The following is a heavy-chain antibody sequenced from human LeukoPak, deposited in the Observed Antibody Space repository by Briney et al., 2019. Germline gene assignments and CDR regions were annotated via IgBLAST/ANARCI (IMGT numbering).Heavy chain of an antibody. V-gene: IGHV3-7*04. J-gene: IGHJ4*02. CDR2: IKPDGSEK. CDR3: ARHNPLWGY. Sequence: PGGSLRLSCAASRFTFSDYAMSWVRQAPGKGLEWVANIKPDGSEKYYVDSVKGRFTISRDNAKNSLYLQMSSLRVEDTALYFCARHNPLWGYWGQGTLVTVSS. D-gene: IGHD1-14*01. CDR1: RFTFSDYA.